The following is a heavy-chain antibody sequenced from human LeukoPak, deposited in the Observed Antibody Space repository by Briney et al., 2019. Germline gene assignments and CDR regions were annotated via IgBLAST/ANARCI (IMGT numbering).Heavy chain of an antibody. CDR3: AKDDTIVGDY. Sequence: GASVKVSCKASGYTFTSYGISWVRQAPGQGLEWMGWIGAYNGNTNYAQKLQGRVTMTTDTSTNTAYMELRGLKSDDTAVYYCAKDDTIVGDYWGQGTLVTVSS. J-gene: IGHJ4*02. V-gene: IGHV1-18*01. CDR2: IGAYNGNT. D-gene: IGHD5-18*01. CDR1: GYTFTSYG.